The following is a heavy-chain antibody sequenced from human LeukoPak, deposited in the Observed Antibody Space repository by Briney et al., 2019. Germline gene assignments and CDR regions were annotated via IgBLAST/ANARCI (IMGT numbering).Heavy chain of an antibody. CDR3: ARWGYYDSSGYCY. V-gene: IGHV1-69-2*01. J-gene: IGHJ4*02. D-gene: IGHD3-22*01. CDR2: VDPEDGET. Sequence: ATVKVSCTVSGYTLTDDYMHWVQQAPGKGLEWMGLVDPEDGETIYAEKFQGRVTITADTPTDTAYMERSSLRSQDTAVYYCARWGYYDSSGYCYWGQGTLVTVSS. CDR1: GYTLTDDY.